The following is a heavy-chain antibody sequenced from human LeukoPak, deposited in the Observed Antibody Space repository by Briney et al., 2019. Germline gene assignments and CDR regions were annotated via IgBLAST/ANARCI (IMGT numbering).Heavy chain of an antibody. Sequence: SETLSLTCAVYGGSFSGYYWNWIRQPPGKGLEWIGEINHSGSTNYNPSLKSRVTISVDTSKNQFSLKLSSVTAADTAVYYCAKGGYGDYNWFDPWGQGTLVTVSS. CDR1: GGSFSGYY. CDR2: INHSGST. V-gene: IGHV4-34*01. D-gene: IGHD4-17*01. CDR3: AKGGYGDYNWFDP. J-gene: IGHJ5*02.